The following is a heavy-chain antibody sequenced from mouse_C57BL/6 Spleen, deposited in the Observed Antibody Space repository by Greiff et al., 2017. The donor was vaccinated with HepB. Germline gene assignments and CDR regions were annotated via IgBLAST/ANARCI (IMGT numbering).Heavy chain of an antibody. J-gene: IGHJ1*01. V-gene: IGHV5-17*01. CDR2: ISSGSSTI. CDR1: GFTFSDYG. Sequence: EVKLMESGGGLVKPGGSLKLSCAASGFTFSDYGMHWVRQAPEKGLEWVAYISSGSSTIYYADTVKGRFSISRDNAKNTLFLQMTSLRSEDTAMYYCARTNCYGRWYCDVWGPGTTVTVSS. D-gene: IGHD1-1*01. CDR3: ARTNCYGRWYCDV.